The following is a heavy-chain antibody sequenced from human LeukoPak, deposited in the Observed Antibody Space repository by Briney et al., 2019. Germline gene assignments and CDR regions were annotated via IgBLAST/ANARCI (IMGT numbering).Heavy chain of an antibody. CDR3: ARDAGSSWYDYMDV. V-gene: IGHV4-61*02. CDR1: GGSNSSGSYY. Sequence: SETLSLTCTVSGGSNSSGSYYWSWIRQPAGKGLEWIGRIYTSGSTNYNPSLKSRVTISVDTSKNQFSLKLSSVTAADTAVYYCARDAGSSWYDYMDVWGKGTTVTISS. CDR2: IYTSGST. D-gene: IGHD6-13*01. J-gene: IGHJ6*03.